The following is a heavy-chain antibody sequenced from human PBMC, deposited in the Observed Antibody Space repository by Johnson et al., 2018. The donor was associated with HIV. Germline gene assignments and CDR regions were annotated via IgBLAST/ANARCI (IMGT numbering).Heavy chain of an antibody. Sequence: QVQLVESGGGLVKPGGSLRLPCAASGFTFSSYPLHCVRQAPGKGLQWVAVISYDGSNKYFADSVKGRFTISRDNSKNTLYLQMNSLRTEDTAMYYCAKGQSSGYPKDAFDIWGRGTIVTISS. CDR2: ISYDGSNK. V-gene: IGHV3-30*04. CDR3: AKGQSSGYPKDAFDI. D-gene: IGHD3-22*01. J-gene: IGHJ3*02. CDR1: GFTFSSYP.